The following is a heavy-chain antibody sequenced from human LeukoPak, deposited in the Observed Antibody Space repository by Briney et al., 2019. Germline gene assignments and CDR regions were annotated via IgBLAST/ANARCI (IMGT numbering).Heavy chain of an antibody. J-gene: IGHJ3*02. CDR2: INPNSGGT. V-gene: IGHV1-2*02. Sequence: ASVKVSCKASGYTFTGYYMHWVRQAPGQGLEGMGWINPNSGGTNYAQKFQGRVTMTRDTSISTAYMELSRLRSDDTAVYYCERAKSIFGVANDAFDIWGQGTMVTVS. D-gene: IGHD3-3*01. CDR3: ERAKSIFGVANDAFDI. CDR1: GYTFTGYY.